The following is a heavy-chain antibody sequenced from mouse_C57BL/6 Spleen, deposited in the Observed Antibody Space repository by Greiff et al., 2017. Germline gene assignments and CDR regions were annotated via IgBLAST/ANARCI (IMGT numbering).Heavy chain of an antibody. CDR2: ISSGSSTI. J-gene: IGHJ1*03. CDR3: AGLLYYYGSSPLWYFEV. V-gene: IGHV5-17*01. Sequence: EVKLMESGGGLVKPGGSLKLSCAASGFTFSDYGMHWVRQAPEKGLEWVAYISSGSSTIYYADTVKGRFTISRDNAKNTLFLQMTSLRSEDTAMYYCAGLLYYYGSSPLWYFEVWGTATTVTVAS. CDR1: GFTFSDYG. D-gene: IGHD1-1*01.